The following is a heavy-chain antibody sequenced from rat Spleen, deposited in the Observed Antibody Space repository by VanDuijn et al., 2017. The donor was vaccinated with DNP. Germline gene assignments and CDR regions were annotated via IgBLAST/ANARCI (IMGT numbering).Heavy chain of an antibody. J-gene: IGHJ4*01. V-gene: IGHV5-27*01. D-gene: IGHD1-1*01. CDR2: ISTSGGST. Sequence: EVQLVESGGGLVRPGRSLKLSCATSGFTFSDCNMAWVRQAPKKGLEWVATISTSGGSTYYRDSVKGRFTISRDNAKSTLYLQMDSLRSEDTATYYCTTDFAITTVVPDAWGQGTSVTVSS. CDR3: TTDFAITTVVPDA. CDR1: GFTFSDCN.